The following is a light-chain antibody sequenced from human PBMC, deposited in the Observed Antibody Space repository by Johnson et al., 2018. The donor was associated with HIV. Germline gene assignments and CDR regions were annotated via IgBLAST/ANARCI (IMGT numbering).Light chain of an antibody. CDR3: GTWDSNLSVYV. CDR1: SSNIGNNY. CDR2: DNN. Sequence: QSVLTQPPSVSAAPGQRVTMSCSGSSSNIGNNYVSWYQHLPGTAPKLLIYDNNKRPSGIPDRFSGSKSGTSATLGITGLQTGDEADYYCGTWDSNLSVYVFGTGTKVSVL. J-gene: IGLJ1*01. V-gene: IGLV1-51*01.